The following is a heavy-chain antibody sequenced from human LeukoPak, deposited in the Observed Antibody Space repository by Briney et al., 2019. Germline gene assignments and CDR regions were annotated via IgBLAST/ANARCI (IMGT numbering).Heavy chain of an antibody. V-gene: IGHV3-48*03. CDR3: ARDSCYGGYEGCSWFDP. CDR2: ISSSGSTI. D-gene: IGHD4-17*01. J-gene: IGHJ5*02. CDR1: GFTFSNYE. Sequence: GGSLRLSCAASGFTFSNYEMNWVRQAPGKGLEWVSYISSSGSTIYYADSVKGRFTISRDNAKNSLYLQMNSLRAEDTAVYYCARDSCYGGYEGCSWFDPWGQGTLVTVSS.